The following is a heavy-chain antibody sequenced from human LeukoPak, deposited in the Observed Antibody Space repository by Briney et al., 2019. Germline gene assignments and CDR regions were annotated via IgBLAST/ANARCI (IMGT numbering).Heavy chain of an antibody. Sequence: GGSLRLSCAASGFTFSSYAISWVRQAPGKGLEWVSAISGSGGSTYYADSVKGRFTISRDNSKNTLYLQMNSLRAEDTAVYYCAKRITMVRGVTSLYFDYWGQGTLVTVSS. CDR1: GFTFSSYA. CDR3: AKRITMVRGVTSLYFDY. V-gene: IGHV3-23*01. CDR2: ISGSGGST. J-gene: IGHJ4*02. D-gene: IGHD3-10*01.